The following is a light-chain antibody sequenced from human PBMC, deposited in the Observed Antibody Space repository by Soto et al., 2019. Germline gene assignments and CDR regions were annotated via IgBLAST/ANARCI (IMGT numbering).Light chain of an antibody. CDR1: QSVSSSY. V-gene: IGKV3-20*01. CDR3: QQYVSSQT. Sequence: EIVLTQSPGTLSLSPGERATLSCRASQSVSSSYLAWYQQKPGQAPRLLIYGASSRATGIPDRFSGSGSVTDFTLTISRLDPEYFAVYYCQQYVSSQTFGQGTKVEIK. CDR2: GAS. J-gene: IGKJ1*01.